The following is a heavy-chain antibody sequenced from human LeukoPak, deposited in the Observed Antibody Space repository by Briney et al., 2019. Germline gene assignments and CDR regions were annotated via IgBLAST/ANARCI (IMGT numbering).Heavy chain of an antibody. D-gene: IGHD1-1*01. J-gene: IGHJ4*02. V-gene: IGHV4-4*02. CDR2: IYHSGST. Sequence: SETLSLTCTVSGGSISSSNWWSWVRQPPGKGLEWIGEIYHSGSTNYNPSLKSRVTISVDKSKNQFSLKLSSVTAADTAVYYCAREVHYSQDQGYYFDYWGQGTLVTVSS. CDR3: AREVHYSQDQGYYFDY. CDR1: GGSISSSNW.